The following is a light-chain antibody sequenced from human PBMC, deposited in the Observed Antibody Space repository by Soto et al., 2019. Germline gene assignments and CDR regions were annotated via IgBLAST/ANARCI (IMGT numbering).Light chain of an antibody. Sequence: EIVLTQSPGTLSLSPGETATLSCRASQTVNSDYLAWLQQRPGQAPRLLIFATSRRATDIPDRFSGSGSGADFTLAIRRLEPEDFAVYYWHQFGYSPRTFGQGTKVE. CDR1: QTVNSDY. V-gene: IGKV3-20*01. J-gene: IGKJ1*01. CDR3: HQFGYSPRT. CDR2: ATS.